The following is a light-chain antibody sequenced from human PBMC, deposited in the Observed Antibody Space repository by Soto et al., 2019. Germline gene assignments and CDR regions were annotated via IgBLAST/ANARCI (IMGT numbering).Light chain of an antibody. CDR3: QQSYSTTWT. CDR1: QSISSY. J-gene: IGKJ1*01. V-gene: IGKV1-39*01. CDR2: AAS. Sequence: IHMTDSPSSLSASVLYRVTITCRASQSISSYLNWYQQKPGKAPKLLIYAASSLQSGVPSRFSGSGSGTDFTLTISSLQPEDFATYYCQQSYSTTWTFGQGTKVDIK.